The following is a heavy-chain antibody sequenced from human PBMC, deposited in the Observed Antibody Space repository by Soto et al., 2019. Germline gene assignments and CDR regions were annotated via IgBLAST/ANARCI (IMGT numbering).Heavy chain of an antibody. CDR1: GYTFTSYG. CDR2: ISAYNGNT. D-gene: IGHD6-13*01. V-gene: IGHV1-18*01. J-gene: IGHJ6*02. Sequence: QVQLVQSGAEVKKPGASVKVSCKASGYTFTSYGISWVRQAPGQGLEWMGWISAYNGNTNYAQKLQGRVTMTPDTTTSTAYMELRSLRSDDTAVYYCARDKGSSWNFYYYYGMDVWGQGTTVTVSS. CDR3: ARDKGSSWNFYYYYGMDV.